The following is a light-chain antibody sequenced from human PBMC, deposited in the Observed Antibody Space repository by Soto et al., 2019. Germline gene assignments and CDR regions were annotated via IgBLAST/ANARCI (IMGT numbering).Light chain of an antibody. V-gene: IGKV1-27*01. J-gene: IGKJ4*01. CDR1: QAISNY. Sequence: DIQMTQSPSSLSASVGDRVTITCRASQAISNYLAWYQQKPGNVPKLLIYAASTLQSGVPSRFSGSGSGTDFTLTISSLQPEDVATYYCQKYNGVPLTFGGGTKVEIK. CDR2: AAS. CDR3: QKYNGVPLT.